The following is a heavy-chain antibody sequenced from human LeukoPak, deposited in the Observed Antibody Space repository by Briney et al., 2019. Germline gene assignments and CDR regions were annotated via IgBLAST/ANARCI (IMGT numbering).Heavy chain of an antibody. D-gene: IGHD3-10*01. CDR1: GFTFSGYV. CDR2: IWYDGTNK. J-gene: IGHJ4*02. V-gene: IGHV3-33*08. CDR3: ARDFRRRYYDS. Sequence: GGSLRLSCAASGFTFSGYVMTWVRQAPGKGLEWVAVIWYDGTNKYYADSVKGRFTISRDNSKNTLYLQMNSLRAEDTAVYYCARDFRRRYYDSWGQGTLVTVSS.